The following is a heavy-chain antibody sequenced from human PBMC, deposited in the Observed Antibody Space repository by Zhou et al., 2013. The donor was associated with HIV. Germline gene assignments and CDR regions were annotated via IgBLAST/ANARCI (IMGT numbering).Heavy chain of an antibody. V-gene: IGHV4-59*11. CDR2: IYYSGST. CDR1: GGSISSHY. Sequence: QVQLQESGPGLVKPSETLSLTCSVSGGSISSHYWSWIRQPPGKGLEWIGYIYYSGSTNYNPSLKSRVTISIDTSKNQFSLKLRSVTAADTALYYCARRADYGDYYFDYWGQGNPGSPVSS. CDR3: ARRADYGDYYFDY. J-gene: IGHJ4*02. D-gene: IGHD4-17*01.